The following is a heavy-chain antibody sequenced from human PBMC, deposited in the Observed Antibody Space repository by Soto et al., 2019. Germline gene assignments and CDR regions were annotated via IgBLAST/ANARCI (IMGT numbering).Heavy chain of an antibody. CDR1: GFTFSTYP. D-gene: IGHD2-15*01. V-gene: IGHV3-30-3*01. CDR3: AREMVAPENYYYGMDV. CDR2: ISYDGSGN. Sequence: QVQLVESGGGVVQPGTSLRLSCAASGFTFSTYPMHWVHQAPGKGLEWVAVISYDGSGNYYADSVRGRFTLSRDNSKNTLYMQLNSLRPEDTAVYYCAREMVAPENYYYGMDVWGQGTTVTVSS. J-gene: IGHJ6*02.